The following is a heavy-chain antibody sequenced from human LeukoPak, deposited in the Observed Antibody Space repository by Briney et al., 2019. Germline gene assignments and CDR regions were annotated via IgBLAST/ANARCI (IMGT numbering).Heavy chain of an antibody. CDR3: ARGDQAFDY. V-gene: IGHV6-1*01. Sequence: SQTLSLTCAISGDSVPSNTAVWNWIRQSPLRGLEWLGRTYYRSKWPNNYAVSVKSRIIINPDTSENQFSLQLNSMTPEDTAVYYCARGDQAFDYWGQGTLVTVSS. CDR2: TYYRSKWPN. CDR1: GDSVPSNTAV. J-gene: IGHJ4*02. D-gene: IGHD2-2*01.